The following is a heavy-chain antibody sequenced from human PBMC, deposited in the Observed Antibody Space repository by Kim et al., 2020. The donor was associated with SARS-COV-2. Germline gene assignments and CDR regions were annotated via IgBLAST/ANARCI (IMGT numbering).Heavy chain of an antibody. J-gene: IGHJ4*02. CDR3: ARNEGLNIPVAGIVY. CDR1: GFTFEDFA. D-gene: IGHD1-1*01. CDR2: ISWDGSLT. V-gene: IGHV3-9*01. Sequence: GGGLAQPGTSLRLSCAASGFTFEDFAMQWVRQRPGKGPEWVAGISWDGSLTGYAGSVKGRFSISRDNARNSVTLHMRRLTSDDTALYFCARNEGLNIPVAGIVYWGQGALVTVSS.